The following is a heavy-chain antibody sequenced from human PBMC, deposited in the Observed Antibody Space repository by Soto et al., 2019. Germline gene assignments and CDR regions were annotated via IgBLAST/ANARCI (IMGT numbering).Heavy chain of an antibody. D-gene: IGHD1-26*01. CDR3: ARVVGALGHWFDP. Sequence: QVQLEQSGAEVKKPGASVKVSCKASGYTFTSYGISWVRQAPGQGLEWMGRISAYNGNTNYAQKLQGRVTMTTDTATSTASMELRSLRSDDTAVYYWARVVGALGHWFDPWGQGTLVTVSS. CDR2: ISAYNGNT. CDR1: GYTFTSYG. J-gene: IGHJ5*02. V-gene: IGHV1-18*01.